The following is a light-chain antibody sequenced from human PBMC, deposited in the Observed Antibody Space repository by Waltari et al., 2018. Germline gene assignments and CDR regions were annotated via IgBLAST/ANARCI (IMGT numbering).Light chain of an antibody. V-gene: IGKV3-11*01. CDR3: QQRST. CDR2: DTS. Sequence: EIVLTQSPATLSFSPGEGATPSCRARQCLTSYLAWYQQKPGQAPGLLIYDTSNRATGIPARFSGSGSGTDFTLIISSLEPEDFGVYYCQQRSTFGQGTKLEIK. CDR1: QCLTSY. J-gene: IGKJ2*01.